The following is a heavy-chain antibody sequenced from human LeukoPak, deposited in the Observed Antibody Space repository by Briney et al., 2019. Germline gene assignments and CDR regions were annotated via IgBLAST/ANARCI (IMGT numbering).Heavy chain of an antibody. CDR3: ARDRAVPHYYYGMDV. J-gene: IGHJ6*02. D-gene: IGHD6-19*01. CDR1: GASIGLYY. CDR2: IYTSGTS. V-gene: IGHV4-4*07. Sequence: PSETLSLTCTVSGASIGLYYWSWVRQPAGKGQEWIGRIYTSGTSNYSPSLKSRVTMSLDLSKNQLSLKLNSVTAADTAVYYCARDRAVPHYYYGMDVWGQGTTVTVSS.